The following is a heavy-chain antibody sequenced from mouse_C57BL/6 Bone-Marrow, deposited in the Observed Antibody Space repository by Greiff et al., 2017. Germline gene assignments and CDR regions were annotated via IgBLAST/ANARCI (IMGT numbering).Heavy chain of an antibody. J-gene: IGHJ1*03. CDR1: SFSLTSYG. V-gene: IGHV2-2*01. Sequence: VQLQQSGPGLVQPSQSLSITCTVSSFSLTSYGVHWVRQSPGKGLEWLGVIWSGGSTDYNAAFISRLSISKDNSKIQVFFKMNSLQADDTAIYYCARTYYSNYGYFDVWGTGTTVTVSS. CDR3: ARTYYSNYGYFDV. CDR2: IWSGGST. D-gene: IGHD2-5*01.